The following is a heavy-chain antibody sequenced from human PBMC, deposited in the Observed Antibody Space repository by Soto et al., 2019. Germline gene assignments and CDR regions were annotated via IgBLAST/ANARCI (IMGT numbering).Heavy chain of an antibody. Sequence: EVQLVESGGSFIQPGGSLRLSCAVSGFSVSRNFMSWIRQAPGKGLEWVSILYSGGTTYYTGSVEGRFTMSGDDSKNTVYLQMKSLRGEDTATYFCARGVLVGATPDYFDPWGQGSLVTVSS. CDR2: LYSGGTT. D-gene: IGHD1-26*01. J-gene: IGHJ4*01. CDR3: ARGVLVGATPDYFDP. CDR1: GFSVSRNF. V-gene: IGHV3-53*01.